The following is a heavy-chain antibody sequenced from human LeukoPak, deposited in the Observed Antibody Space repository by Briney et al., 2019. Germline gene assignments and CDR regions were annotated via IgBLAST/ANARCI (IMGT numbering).Heavy chain of an antibody. CDR2: IYSGGNI. Sequence: PGGSLRLSCAASGFIATNNSMSWVRQAPGKGLEWVSVIYSGGNIYYADSVKGRFTISRHNSKNTLYLQMNSLRAEDTAVYYCSRGGIAAGRVYWGQGTLVTVSS. J-gene: IGHJ4*02. CDR1: GFIATNNS. D-gene: IGHD6-6*01. V-gene: IGHV3-53*04. CDR3: SRGGIAAGRVY.